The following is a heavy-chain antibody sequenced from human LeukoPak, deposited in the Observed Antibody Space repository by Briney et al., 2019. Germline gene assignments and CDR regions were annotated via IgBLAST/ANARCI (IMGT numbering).Heavy chain of an antibody. J-gene: IGHJ4*02. V-gene: IGHV3-30*02. CDR2: IRNDGNKK. CDR3: VKVDT. D-gene: IGHD3-22*01. Sequence: GGSLRLSCVASGFSFSTSGMHWVRQSPGKGLDWVAFIRNDGNKKNYAESVKGRFTISRDNSRNTLYLQMDSLSAEDTAVYYCVKVDTWGQGTLVTVSS. CDR1: GFSFSTSG.